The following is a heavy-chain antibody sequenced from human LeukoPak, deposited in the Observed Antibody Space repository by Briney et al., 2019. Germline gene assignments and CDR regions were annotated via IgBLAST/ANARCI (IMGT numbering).Heavy chain of an antibody. CDR2: VYYNGIT. V-gene: IGHV4-39*01. Sequence: PSETLSLTCTVSGGPIFSSPFYWGWIRQPPGKGLEWIASVYYNGITYYNPSLKSRVTISVDTSKNQFALKVTSVTAADTAIHYCERLMTTVATWGQGTLVTVSS. J-gene: IGHJ4*02. CDR3: ERLMTTVAT. CDR1: GGPIFSSPFY. D-gene: IGHD4-11*01.